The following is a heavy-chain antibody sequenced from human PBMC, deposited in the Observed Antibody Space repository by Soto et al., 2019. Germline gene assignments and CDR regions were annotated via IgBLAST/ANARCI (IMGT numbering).Heavy chain of an antibody. CDR1: AFTFSDHY. V-gene: IGHV3-72*01. J-gene: IGHJ4*02. CDR2: TRNKANNYTT. CDR3: XXGFPKFDS. D-gene: IGHD3-10*01. Sequence: EVQLVESGGALVQPGGSLRLSCAASAFTFSDHYMDWVRQAPGKGLEWVGRTRNKANNYTTEYAASVKGRFTISRDDSKNLLYLQMNSLKTEXXXXXXXXXGFPKFDSWGQGTLVTVSS.